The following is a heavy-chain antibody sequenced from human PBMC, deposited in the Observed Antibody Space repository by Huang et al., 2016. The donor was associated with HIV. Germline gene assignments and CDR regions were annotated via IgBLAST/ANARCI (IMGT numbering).Heavy chain of an antibody. J-gene: IGHJ4*02. CDR1: GGSISSSDYY. D-gene: IGHD3-3*01. Sequence: QLQLQESGPGLVKPSETLSLTCTVSGGSISSSDYYWGWIRQPPGKGLEWIGSIYYSGYTNYTPSLTSRVTSSLDTSKTQFSLKLSSVTAADTAVYYCARHLADDFWSGYSPSYYFDYWGQGTLVTVSS. V-gene: IGHV4-39*01. CDR3: ARHLADDFWSGYSPSYYFDY. CDR2: IYYSGYT.